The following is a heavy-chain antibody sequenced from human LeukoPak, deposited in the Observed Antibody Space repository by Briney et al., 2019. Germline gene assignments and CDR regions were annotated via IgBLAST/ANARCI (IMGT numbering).Heavy chain of an antibody. J-gene: IGHJ5*02. V-gene: IGHV1-2*02. Sequence: ASVKVSCKASGYTFTGYYMHWVRQAPGQGLEWMGWINPNSGGTNYAQKFQGRVTMTRDTSISTAYMELSRLRSDDTAVYYCARVGCSGGSCYWRWFDPWGQGTLVTASS. CDR1: GYTFTGYY. D-gene: IGHD2-15*01. CDR2: INPNSGGT. CDR3: ARVGCSGGSCYWRWFDP.